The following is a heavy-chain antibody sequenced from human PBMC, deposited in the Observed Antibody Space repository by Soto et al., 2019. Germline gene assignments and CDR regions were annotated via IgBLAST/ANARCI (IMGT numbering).Heavy chain of an antibody. CDR3: AATSGSYSHYYYYGMDV. CDR1: GFTFSSYA. V-gene: IGHV3-23*01. Sequence: GGSRRLSCAASGFTFSSYAMSWVRQAPGKGLEWVSAISGSGGSTYFAVSVKGRFTISRDNSKNSLYLQMNSLRAEDTAVYYCAATSGSYSHYYYYGMDVWGQGTTVTVSS. J-gene: IGHJ6*02. D-gene: IGHD1-26*01. CDR2: ISGSGGST.